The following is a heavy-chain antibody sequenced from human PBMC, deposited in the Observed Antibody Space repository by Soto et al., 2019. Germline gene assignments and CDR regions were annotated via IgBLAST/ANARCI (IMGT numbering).Heavy chain of an antibody. CDR3: ARGELLWFGELLR. CDR1: GYTFTSYE. J-gene: IGHJ4*02. V-gene: IGHV1-8*01. D-gene: IGHD3-10*01. CDR2: MNPNSGDP. Sequence: QVQLVQSGAEVKKPGASVKVSCKASGYTFTSYEINWVRQATGQGLEWMGWMNPNSGDPGYAQKFQGRVTMTGNTSISTAYMELSSLRSEDTAVYYCARGELLWFGELLRWGQGTLVTVSS.